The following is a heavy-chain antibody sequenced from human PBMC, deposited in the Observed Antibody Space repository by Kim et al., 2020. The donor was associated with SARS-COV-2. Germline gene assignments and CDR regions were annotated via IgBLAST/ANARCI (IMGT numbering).Heavy chain of an antibody. V-gene: IGHV3-53*01. D-gene: IGHD3-10*01. CDR3: TRDPFGSGTYNSDS. J-gene: IGHJ4*02. Sequence: AASVKRRFTHPRDNSKNTLYLQMTSVRVEDTAVYYCTRDPFGSGTYNSDSWGQGTRVTVSS.